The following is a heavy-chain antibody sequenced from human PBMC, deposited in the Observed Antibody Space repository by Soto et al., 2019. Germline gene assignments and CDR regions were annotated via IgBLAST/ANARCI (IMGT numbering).Heavy chain of an antibody. V-gene: IGHV3-13*01. Sequence: GGSLRLSCAASGFTFSSYAMHWVRQATGKGLEWVSAIGTAGDTYYPGSVKGRFTISRENAKNSLYLQMNSLRAEDTAVYYCARASIAARPHDAFDIWGQGTMVTVSS. D-gene: IGHD6-6*01. CDR3: ARASIAARPHDAFDI. CDR2: IGTAGDT. J-gene: IGHJ3*02. CDR1: GFTFSSYA.